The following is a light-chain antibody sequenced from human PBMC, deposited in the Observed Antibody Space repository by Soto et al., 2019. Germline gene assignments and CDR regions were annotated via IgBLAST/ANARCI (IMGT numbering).Light chain of an antibody. CDR2: AAS. CDR3: QHSCALPWT. CDR1: QSVSSYY. Sequence: ESVWTQSRGPLSLSQGERATLSCRASQSVSSYYLAWYQQKPGQAPRLLIYAASSRATGISDRFSGSGSGTDFTLTISRLDAEDFAAYYCQHSCALPWTFGQGTKVDIK. J-gene: IGKJ1*01. V-gene: IGKV3-20*01.